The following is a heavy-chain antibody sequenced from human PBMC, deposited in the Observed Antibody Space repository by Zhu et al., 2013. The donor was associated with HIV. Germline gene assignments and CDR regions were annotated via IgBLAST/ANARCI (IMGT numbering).Heavy chain of an antibody. Sequence: QVQLVQSGAEVKKPGSSVKVSCKASGGTFSSYAISWVRQAPGQGLEWMGGIIPIFRTPKYAQKFQGRVTITADKSTSTAYMELSSLRSEDTAVYYCARDRDSVNYYETIAFHHWGQGTLVTVSS. J-gene: IGHJ4*02. CDR2: IIPIFRTP. D-gene: IGHD1-26*01. CDR3: ARDRDSVNYYETIAFHH. V-gene: IGHV1-69*14. CDR1: GGTFSSYA.